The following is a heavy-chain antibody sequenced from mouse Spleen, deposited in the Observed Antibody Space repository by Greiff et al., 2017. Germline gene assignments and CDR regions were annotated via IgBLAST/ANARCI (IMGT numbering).Heavy chain of an antibody. V-gene: IGHV14-1*01. Sequence: VQLQQSGAELVRPGASVKLSCTASGFNIKDYYMHWVKQRPEQGLEWIGRIDPEDGDTEYAPKFQGKATMTADTSSNTAYLQLSSLTSEDTAVYYCTTGGMGAWFAYWGQGTLVTVSA. CDR3: TTGGMGAWFAY. CDR1: GFNIKDYY. D-gene: IGHD2-3*01. J-gene: IGHJ3*01. CDR2: IDPEDGDT.